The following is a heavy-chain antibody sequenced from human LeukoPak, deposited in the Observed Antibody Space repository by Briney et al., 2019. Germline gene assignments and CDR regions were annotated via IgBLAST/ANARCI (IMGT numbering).Heavy chain of an antibody. Sequence: GGSLRLSCPASGFTFNSYWFHWVRQAPGKVLVWVSRINSDGSDTMYADSVNGRFTISRDNAKSTVYLQMNSLKAEDTAVYYCARGGYHHGFDIWGQGTMVTVSS. J-gene: IGHJ3*02. CDR3: ARGGYHHGFDI. CDR2: INSDGSDT. CDR1: GFTFNSYW. D-gene: IGHD2-15*01. V-gene: IGHV3-74*03.